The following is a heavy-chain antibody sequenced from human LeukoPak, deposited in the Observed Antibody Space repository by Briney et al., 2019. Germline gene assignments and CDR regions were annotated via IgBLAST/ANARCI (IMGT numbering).Heavy chain of an antibody. CDR3: ARPLYSYGYFY. Sequence: PSETLSLTCTVSGGSISSSSYYWGWIRQPPGKGLEWIGSIYYSGSTNYNPSLKSRVTISVDTSKNQFSLKLSSVTAADTAVYYCARPLYSYGYFYWGQGTLVTVSS. J-gene: IGHJ4*02. D-gene: IGHD5-18*01. V-gene: IGHV4-39*07. CDR2: IYYSGST. CDR1: GGSISSSSYY.